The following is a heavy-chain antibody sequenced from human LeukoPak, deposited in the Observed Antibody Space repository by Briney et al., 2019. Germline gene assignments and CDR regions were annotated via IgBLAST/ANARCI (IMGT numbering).Heavy chain of an antibody. CDR3: ASSSSGLRFLEWSLDY. CDR2: INPSGGST. J-gene: IGHJ4*02. CDR1: GYTFTSYY. Sequence: ASVKVSCKASGYTFTSYYMHWVRQAPGQGLEWMGIINPSGGSTSYAQKFQGRVTMTRDTSTSTVYMELSSLRSEDTAVYYCASSSSGLRFLEWSLDYWGLGTLVTVSS. D-gene: IGHD3-3*01. V-gene: IGHV1-46*01.